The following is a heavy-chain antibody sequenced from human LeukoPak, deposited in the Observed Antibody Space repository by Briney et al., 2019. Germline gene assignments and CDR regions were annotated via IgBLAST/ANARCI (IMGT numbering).Heavy chain of an antibody. D-gene: IGHD3-16*01. CDR2: IIPVLSTA. J-gene: IGHJ6*03. CDR3: ATTGGDIYYYYMEV. CDR1: GDTFSRYA. V-gene: IGHV1-69*13. Sequence: SVKVSCKASGDTFSRYAISWVRQAPGQGLEWMGGIIPVLSTANYAQKFQDRVTITADESTSTTYMELSSLKSADTAVYYCATTGGDIYYYYMEVWGKGTTVTISS.